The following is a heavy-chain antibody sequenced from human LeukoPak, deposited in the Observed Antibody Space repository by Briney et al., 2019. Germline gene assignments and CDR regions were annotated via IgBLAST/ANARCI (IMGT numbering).Heavy chain of an antibody. CDR1: GYTLTELS. V-gene: IGHV1-24*01. D-gene: IGHD3-22*01. CDR2: FDPEDGET. J-gene: IGHJ4*02. Sequence: ASVEVSCKVSGYTLTELSMHWVRQAPGKGLEWMGGFDPEDGETIYAQKFQGRVTMTEDTSTDTAYMELSSLRSEDTAVYYCATAKRDYYDSIFYDYWGQGTLVTVSS. CDR3: ATAKRDYYDSIFYDY.